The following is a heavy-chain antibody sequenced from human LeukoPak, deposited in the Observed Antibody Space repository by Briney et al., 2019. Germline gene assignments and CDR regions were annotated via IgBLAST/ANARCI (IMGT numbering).Heavy chain of an antibody. V-gene: IGHV3-48*01. D-gene: IGHD6-19*01. CDR1: GFPFSSYS. CDR2: ITSSSSTM. CDR3: AKDFTGWHDY. Sequence: GGSLRLSCAASGFPFSSYSMNWVRQAPGKGLEWVSYITSSSSTMYYADAVKGRFAISRDNAKNSLYLQMNRLRAEDTAVYYCAKDFTGWHDYWGQGTFVTVSS. J-gene: IGHJ4*02.